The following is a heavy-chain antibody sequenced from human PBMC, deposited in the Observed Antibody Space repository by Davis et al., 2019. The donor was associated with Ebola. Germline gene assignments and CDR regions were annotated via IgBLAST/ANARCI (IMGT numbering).Heavy chain of an antibody. CDR3: AREGRVFGCDY. J-gene: IGHJ4*02. V-gene: IGHV3-33*01. CDR2: IWDDGSNK. D-gene: IGHD3-3*01. Sequence: GGSLRLSCAASGFTFSSYGMHWVRQVPGKGLEWVAFIWDDGSNKYYGDSVKGRFTISRDNAKNTLYLQMNDLRAEDTAVYYCAREGRVFGCDYWGQGALVTVSS. CDR1: GFTFSSYG.